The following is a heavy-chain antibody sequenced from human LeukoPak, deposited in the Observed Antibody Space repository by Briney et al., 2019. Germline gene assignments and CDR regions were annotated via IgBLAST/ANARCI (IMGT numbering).Heavy chain of an antibody. Sequence: SGGSLRLSCAASGFTVNNNYMRWVRQAPGKGLEWVSVIDSGGSAYYADSVKGRFTISRDNSKNTLYLQLNSLRAEDTAVYYCARDGITIFGVYYYGMDVWGQGTTVTVSS. CDR3: ARDGITIFGVYYYGMDV. V-gene: IGHV3-66*01. J-gene: IGHJ6*02. CDR1: GFTVNNNY. CDR2: IDSGGSA. D-gene: IGHD3-3*01.